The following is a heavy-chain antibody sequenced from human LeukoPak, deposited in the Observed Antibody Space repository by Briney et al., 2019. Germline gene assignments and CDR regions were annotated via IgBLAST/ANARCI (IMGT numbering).Heavy chain of an antibody. Sequence: PGGSLRLSCAASGFTVSSNYMSWVRQAPGKGLEWVSAIYSGGSTYYADSVKGRFTISRDNSKNTLYLQMNSLRAEDTAVYYCASLGGYSYGPYNWFDPWGQGTLVTVSS. V-gene: IGHV3-66*01. J-gene: IGHJ5*02. CDR2: IYSGGST. CDR1: GFTVSSNY. CDR3: ASLGGYSYGPYNWFDP. D-gene: IGHD5-18*01.